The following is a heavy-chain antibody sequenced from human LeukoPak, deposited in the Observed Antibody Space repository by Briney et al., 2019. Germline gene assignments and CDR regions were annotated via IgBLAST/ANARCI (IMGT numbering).Heavy chain of an antibody. D-gene: IGHD2-15*01. CDR1: GFTLSSYW. V-gene: IGHV3-7*01. J-gene: IGHJ4*02. Sequence: GGSLRLSCAASGFTLSSYWMSWVRQAPGKGLEWVAKIKPDGSERYYVDSLKGRLTISRDNGKNSVYLQMNSLRAEDTAVYYCAKVSCSGGSCWNAFDYWGQGTLVTVSS. CDR3: AKVSCSGGSCWNAFDY. CDR2: IKPDGSER.